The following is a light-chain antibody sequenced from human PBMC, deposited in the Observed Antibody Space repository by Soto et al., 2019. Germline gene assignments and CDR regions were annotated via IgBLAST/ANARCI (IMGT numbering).Light chain of an antibody. V-gene: IGKV1-9*01. J-gene: IGKJ4*01. Sequence: IQLTQSPSFRSASVGDRVTITCRASQDISDYLAWYQQRPGKAPKLLIYAASTLQSGVPSRFSGSGSGTEFTLTISSLQPEDFATYSCQQLNSYPLTFGGGTKVDIK. CDR3: QQLNSYPLT. CDR2: AAS. CDR1: QDISDY.